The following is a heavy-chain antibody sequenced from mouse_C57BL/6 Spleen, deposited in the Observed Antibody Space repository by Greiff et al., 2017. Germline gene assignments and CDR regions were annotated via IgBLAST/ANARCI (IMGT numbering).Heavy chain of an antibody. CDR1: GYTFTSYW. J-gene: IGHJ3*01. Sequence: VQLQQPGAELVRPGSSVKLSCKASGYTFTSYWMDWVKQRPGQGLEWIGNIYPSDSETQYNQKFKDKATLTVDKSSSPAYMQLSSLTSDDSAIYYCARFAYWGQGTLVTVSA. CDR2: IYPSDSET. V-gene: IGHV1-61*01. CDR3: ARFAY.